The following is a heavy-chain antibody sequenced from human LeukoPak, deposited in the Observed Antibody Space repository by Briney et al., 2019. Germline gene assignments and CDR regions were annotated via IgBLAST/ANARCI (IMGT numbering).Heavy chain of an antibody. CDR3: AIQAVAGTYYFDY. CDR2: INHSGST. J-gene: IGHJ4*02. V-gene: IGHV4-34*01. Sequence: PSETLSLTCAVYGGSFSGYYWSWIRQPPGKGLEWIGEINHSGSTNYNPSLKSRVTISVDTSKNQFSLKLSSVTAADTAVYYCAIQAVAGTYYFDYWGQGTLVTVSS. CDR1: GGSFSGYY. D-gene: IGHD6-19*01.